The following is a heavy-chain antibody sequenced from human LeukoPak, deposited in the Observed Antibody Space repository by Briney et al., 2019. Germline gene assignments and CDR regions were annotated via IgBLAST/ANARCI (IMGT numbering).Heavy chain of an antibody. Sequence: GRSLRLSCAASGFTFSSYAMHWVRQAPAKGLEWVAVISYDGSNKYYADSVKGRFTISRVNSKNTLYLQMNSLRAEDTAVYYCARAYYDILTGYLGLGLDYWGQGTLVTVSS. V-gene: IGHV3-30-3*01. CDR1: GFTFSSYA. CDR3: ARAYYDILTGYLGLGLDY. J-gene: IGHJ4*02. CDR2: ISYDGSNK. D-gene: IGHD3-9*01.